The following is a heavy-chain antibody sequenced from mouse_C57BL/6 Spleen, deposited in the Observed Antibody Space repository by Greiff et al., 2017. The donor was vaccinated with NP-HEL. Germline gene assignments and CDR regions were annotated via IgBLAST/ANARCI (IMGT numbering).Heavy chain of an antibody. CDR2: IHPTSGST. CDR3: ARKGGYLDV. V-gene: IGHV1-64*01. CDR1: GYTFTSYW. J-gene: IGHJ1*03. Sequence: QVQLQQPGAELVKPGASVKLSCKASGYTFTSYWMHWVKQRPGQGLEWIGMIHPTSGSTNYNEKFKGKATLTVDKSSSTAYMQLTSLTSEDSAVFYCARKGGYLDVWGKGTTVTVSS.